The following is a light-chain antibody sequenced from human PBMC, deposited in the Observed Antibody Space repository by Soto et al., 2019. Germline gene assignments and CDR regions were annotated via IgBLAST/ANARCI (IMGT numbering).Light chain of an antibody. CDR2: AAS. V-gene: IGKV1-8*01. CDR3: QQYYTYPFT. CDR1: QGSSSY. Sequence: AIRLTPAPSSLSASTGNRLHLPFRGSQGSSSYLAWYQQNPGQAPKLLIYAASTRQRGVPSRFSGSGSGTDFTLTISCLQPEDFAAYYCQQYYTYPFTFGQGTRLEIK. J-gene: IGKJ5*01.